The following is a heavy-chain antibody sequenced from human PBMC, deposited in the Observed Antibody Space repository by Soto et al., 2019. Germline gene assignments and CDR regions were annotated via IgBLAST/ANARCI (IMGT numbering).Heavy chain of an antibody. CDR2: VKADGSST. Sequence: EVQLVESGGGLVQPGGSLRLSCAASGFTFSNYWMHWVRQAPGKGLVCVARVKADGSSTNYADSVKGRFTISRDNAKNTLYLVINSLRVEDTAVYFCTRERFDHWGQGTLVTVSS. V-gene: IGHV3-74*01. CDR1: GFTFSNYW. J-gene: IGHJ5*02. CDR3: TRERFDH.